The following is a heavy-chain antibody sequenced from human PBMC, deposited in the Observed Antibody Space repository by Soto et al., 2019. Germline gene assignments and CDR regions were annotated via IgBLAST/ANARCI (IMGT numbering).Heavy chain of an antibody. CDR1: GFAFSGYA. CDR2: LHLNGGNT. J-gene: IGHJ6*03. Sequence: GGSLRLSCAASGFAFSGYAMSWVRQAPGKGLEWVSALHLNGGNTYYSESVKGRFTISRDIAKHSLYLQMNSLRAEDTAMYYCASDWYYMDVWGKGTTVTVAS. D-gene: IGHD2-21*01. CDR3: ASDWYYMDV. V-gene: IGHV3-23*01.